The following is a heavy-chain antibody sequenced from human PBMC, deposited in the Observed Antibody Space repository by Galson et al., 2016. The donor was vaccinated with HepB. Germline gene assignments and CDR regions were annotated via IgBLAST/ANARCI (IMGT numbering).Heavy chain of an antibody. V-gene: IGHV3-53*01. CDR1: GFVVSSTY. CDR2: LYRDGFT. D-gene: IGHD2/OR15-2a*01. CDR3: AKDYSFVLSSEILFDC. Sequence: SLRLSCAASGFVVSSTYMAWVRQAPGRGLECVSLLYRDGFTYYADSVKGRFTISRDNSKSTLYLQMTSLRAEDTAVYYCAKDYSFVLSSEILFDCWGQGTLVTVSS. J-gene: IGHJ4*02.